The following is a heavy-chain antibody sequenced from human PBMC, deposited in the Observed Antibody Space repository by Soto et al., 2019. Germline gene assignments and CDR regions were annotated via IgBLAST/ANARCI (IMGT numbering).Heavy chain of an antibody. Sequence: GGSLRLSCAASGFTFSSYGMHWVRQAPGKGLEWVAVISYDGSNKYYADSVKGRFTISRDNSKNTLYLQMNSLRAEDTALYYCAKDFTGGIATAGTVDYWGKGTLVTVSS. CDR3: AKDFTGGIATAGTVDY. V-gene: IGHV3-30*18. CDR1: GFTFSSYG. J-gene: IGHJ4*02. CDR2: ISYDGSNK. D-gene: IGHD6-13*01.